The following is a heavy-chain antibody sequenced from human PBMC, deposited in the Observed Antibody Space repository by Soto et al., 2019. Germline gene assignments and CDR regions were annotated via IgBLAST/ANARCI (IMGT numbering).Heavy chain of an antibody. J-gene: IGHJ4*02. V-gene: IGHV3-30-3*01. CDR1: GFTFSSYA. CDR2: ISYDGSNK. Sequence: GGSLRLSCAASGFTFSSYAMHWVRQAPGKGLEWVAVISYDGSNKYYADSVRGRFTISKDNSKNTLYLQMNSLRAEDTAVYYCARDRRYFDWSGSFDYWGQGTLVTVSS. D-gene: IGHD3-9*01. CDR3: ARDRRYFDWSGSFDY.